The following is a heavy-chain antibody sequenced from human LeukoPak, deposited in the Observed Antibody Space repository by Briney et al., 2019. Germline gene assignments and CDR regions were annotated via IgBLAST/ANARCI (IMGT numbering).Heavy chain of an antibody. J-gene: IGHJ5*02. Sequence: PGGSLRLSCAASGFTVSSNYMSWVRQAPGKGLEWVSVIYSGGSTYYADSVKGRFTISRDNSKSTLYLQMNSLRAEDTAVYYCARLRWGDWFDPWGQGTLVTVSS. CDR2: IYSGGST. V-gene: IGHV3-66*02. D-gene: IGHD4-23*01. CDR1: GFTVSSNY. CDR3: ARLRWGDWFDP.